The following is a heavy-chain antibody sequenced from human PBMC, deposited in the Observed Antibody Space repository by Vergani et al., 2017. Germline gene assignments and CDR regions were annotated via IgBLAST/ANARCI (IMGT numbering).Heavy chain of an antibody. CDR2: ISGSGGST. J-gene: IGHJ4*02. CDR1: GFTFSSYA. CDR3: ARVHYYDSSGYYYDVGSSRSPSYYFDY. Sequence: EVQLLESGGGLVQPGGSLRLSCAASGFTFSSYAMSWVRQAPGKGLEWVSAISGSGGSTYYADSVKGRFTISRDNSKNTLYLQMNSLRAEDTAVYYCARVHYYDSSGYYYDVGSSRSPSYYFDYWGQGTLVTVSS. V-gene: IGHV3-23*01. D-gene: IGHD3-22*01.